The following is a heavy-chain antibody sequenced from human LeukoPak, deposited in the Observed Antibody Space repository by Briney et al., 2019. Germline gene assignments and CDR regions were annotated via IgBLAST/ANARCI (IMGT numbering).Heavy chain of an antibody. CDR1: GGSITSTNY. J-gene: IGHJ4*02. V-gene: IGHV4-4*02. Sequence: SGTLSLTCGVSGGSITSTNYWTWVRQPPGKGLGWIGEVNLQGSTNYNPSLMGRVAISVDTSENHISLQLTSVTAADTAVYYCAREGGPYRPLDYSGQGALVTVSS. CDR3: AREGGPYRPLDY. CDR2: VNLQGST.